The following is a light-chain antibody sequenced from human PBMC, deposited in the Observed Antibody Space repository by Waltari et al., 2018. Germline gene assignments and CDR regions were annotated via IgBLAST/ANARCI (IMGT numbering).Light chain of an antibody. CDR3: LLYSSGGQLGV. J-gene: IGLJ3*02. Sequence: QTVVTQEPSLTVSPGGTVTLTCASSTGAVTSRSYPTWFQQKPGQPPRALVYNTRNKYSWTPARFSGSLLGGKAALTLSDVQPEDEAAYYCLLYSSGGQLGVFGGGTKLTVL. CDR1: TGAVTSRSY. CDR2: NTR. V-gene: IGLV7-43*01.